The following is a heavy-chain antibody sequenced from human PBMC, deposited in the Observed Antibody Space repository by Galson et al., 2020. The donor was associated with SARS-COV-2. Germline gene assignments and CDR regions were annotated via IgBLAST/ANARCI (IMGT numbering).Heavy chain of an antibody. CDR2: ISAYNGNT. CDR3: ARDTYYDILTGYYPLDY. Sequence: ASVKVSCKASGYTFTSYGISWVRQAPGQGLEWMGWISAYNGNTNYAQKLQGRVTMTTDTSTSTAYMELRSLRSDDTAVYYCARDTYYDILTGYYPLDYWGQGTLVTFSS. CDR1: GYTFTSYG. V-gene: IGHV1-18*01. D-gene: IGHD3-9*01. J-gene: IGHJ4*02.